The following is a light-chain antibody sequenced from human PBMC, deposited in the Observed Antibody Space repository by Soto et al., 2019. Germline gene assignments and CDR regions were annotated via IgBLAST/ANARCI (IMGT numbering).Light chain of an antibody. CDR3: QHRMNWPWT. J-gene: IGKJ1*01. Sequence: EIVLTQSPGTLSLSPGERATLSCRASQSVSNNYLAWYQQKSGQAPRLLIYGAFSRANGIPVRFSGSGSGTDFTLTISSLEPEDFAVYYCQHRMNWPWTFGQGTKVDIK. CDR2: GAF. CDR1: QSVSNNY. V-gene: IGKV3D-20*02.